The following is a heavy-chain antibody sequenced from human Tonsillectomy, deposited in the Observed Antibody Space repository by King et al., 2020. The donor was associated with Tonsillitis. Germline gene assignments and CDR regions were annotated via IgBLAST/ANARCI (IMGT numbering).Heavy chain of an antibody. D-gene: IGHD3-3*01. J-gene: IGHJ4*02. CDR3: ARDGASITIFGASFDY. CDR2: ISSSGSYI. CDR1: GFTFSSYS. V-gene: IGHV3-21*01. Sequence: EVQLVESGGGLVKPGGSLRLSCAASGFTFSSYSITWVRQAPGKGLEWVSSISSSGSYIYYADSVKGRFTISRDNAKNSTYLQMNSLRAEDTAVYYCARDGASITIFGASFDYWGQGILVTVSS.